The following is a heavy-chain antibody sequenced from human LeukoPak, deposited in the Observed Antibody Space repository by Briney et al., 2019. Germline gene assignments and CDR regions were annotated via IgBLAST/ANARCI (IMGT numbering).Heavy chain of an antibody. J-gene: IGHJ4*02. D-gene: IGHD5-24*01. Sequence: GESLNISCKGSGYSFTSYWIVWVRQMPGKGLEWMGIIYPGDSDTRYSPSFQGQVTISADKSISTAYLQWSSLKASDTAMYYCARRLATTDFDYWGQGTLVTVSS. CDR3: ARRLATTDFDY. CDR1: GYSFTSYW. V-gene: IGHV5-51*01. CDR2: IYPGDSDT.